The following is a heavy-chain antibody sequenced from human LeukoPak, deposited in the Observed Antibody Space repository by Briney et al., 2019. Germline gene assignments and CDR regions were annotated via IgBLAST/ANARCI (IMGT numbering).Heavy chain of an antibody. J-gene: IGHJ4*02. CDR2: IGTVGET. Sequence: GGSLRLSCAASGFTFSNYDMHWVRQVTGKGLEWVSVIGTVGETYYPGSVKGRFTISRENAKNSLYLQMNSLRAEDTAVYYCARDPPYCGGDCYSDYWGQGTLVTVSS. D-gene: IGHD2-21*01. CDR3: ARDPPYCGGDCYSDY. V-gene: IGHV3-13*01. CDR1: GFTFSNYD.